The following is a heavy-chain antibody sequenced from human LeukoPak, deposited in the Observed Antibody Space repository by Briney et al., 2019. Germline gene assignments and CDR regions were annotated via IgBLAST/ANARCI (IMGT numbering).Heavy chain of an antibody. CDR2: IWYDGSNK. D-gene: IGHD2-15*01. J-gene: IGHJ5*02. V-gene: IGHV3-33*01. CDR1: GFTFSSYG. Sequence: GGSLRLSCAASGFTFSSYGMHWVRQAPGKGLEWVAVIWYDGSNKYYADSVKGRFTISRDNSKNTLYLQMNSLRAEDTAVYYCAREGHCSGGSCEEGNPWGQGTLVTVSS. CDR3: AREGHCSGGSCEEGNP.